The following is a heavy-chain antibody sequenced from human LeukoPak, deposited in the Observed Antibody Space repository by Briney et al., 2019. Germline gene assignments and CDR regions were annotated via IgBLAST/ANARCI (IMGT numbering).Heavy chain of an antibody. CDR1: GFTVSSYA. CDR2: ISGSGGST. J-gene: IGHJ6*02. Sequence: GGSLRLSCAASGFTVSSYAMSWVRQAPGKGLEWVSAISGSGGSTYYADSVKGRFTISRDNSKNTLYLQMNSLRAEDTAVYYCAKGPYDSSGYYYYYGMDVWGQGTTVTVSS. D-gene: IGHD3-22*01. V-gene: IGHV3-23*01. CDR3: AKGPYDSSGYYYYYGMDV.